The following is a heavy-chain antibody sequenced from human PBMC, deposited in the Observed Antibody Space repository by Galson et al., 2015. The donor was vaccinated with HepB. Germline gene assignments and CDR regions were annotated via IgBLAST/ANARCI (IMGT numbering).Heavy chain of an antibody. J-gene: IGHJ4*02. CDR3: AKDNDY. CDR2: ISYDGSNK. V-gene: IGHV3-30*18. CDR1: GFTFSSYG. Sequence: SLRLSCAASGFTFSSYGMHWVRQAPGKGLEWVAVISYDGSNKYYADSVKGRFTISRGNSKNTLYLQMNSLRAEDTAVYYCAKDNDYWGQGTLVTVSS.